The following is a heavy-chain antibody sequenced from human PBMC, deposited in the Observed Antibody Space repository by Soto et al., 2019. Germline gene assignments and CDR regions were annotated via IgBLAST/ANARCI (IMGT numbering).Heavy chain of an antibody. D-gene: IGHD5-18*01. J-gene: IGHJ6*01. V-gene: IGHV4-30-4*01. Sequence: QVQLQESGPGLVKPSQTLSLTCTVSGGSISSGDYYWSWIRQPRGKGLVWMGYIYYSGSTYYNPSLQSRVTISVETSNNQFSQNLSSVTVTDTGVYYCASENSYGSAYYYYSMDVWGQGTTVTVCS. CDR3: ASENSYGSAYYYYSMDV. CDR2: IYYSGST. CDR1: GGSISSGDYY.